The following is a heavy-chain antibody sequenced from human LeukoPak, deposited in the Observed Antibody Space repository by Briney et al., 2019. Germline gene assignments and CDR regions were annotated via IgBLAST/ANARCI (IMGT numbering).Heavy chain of an antibody. V-gene: IGHV3-23*01. J-gene: IGHJ4*02. Sequence: GGSLRLSCAASGFTFSSYPMNWVRQAPGKGLEWVSVISGSGGATFYGDSVQGRFTISRDNSRDTLYLQMSSPRAEDTAVYYCGKYLQTTVGANDYWGRGTLVTVSS. D-gene: IGHD1-26*01. CDR3: GKYLQTTVGANDY. CDR2: ISGSGGAT. CDR1: GFTFSSYP.